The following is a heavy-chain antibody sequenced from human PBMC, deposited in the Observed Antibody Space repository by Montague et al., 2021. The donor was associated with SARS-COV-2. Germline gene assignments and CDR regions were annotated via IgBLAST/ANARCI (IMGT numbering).Heavy chain of an antibody. V-gene: IGHV5-51*01. CDR2: IWPGDSDT. J-gene: IGHJ4*02. CDR3: ARHQPFDH. Sequence: QSGAEVKKPGESLKISCKGSGYGFTNYWIGWVRQLPGKGLEWMGIIWPGDSDTRYSPSLQGQVTISADKSISTAYLQWTSLKASDTAMYYCARHQPFDHWGQGTLVPSPQ. CDR1: GYGFTNYW.